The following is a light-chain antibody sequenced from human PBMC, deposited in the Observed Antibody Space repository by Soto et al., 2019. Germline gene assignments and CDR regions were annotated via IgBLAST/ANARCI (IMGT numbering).Light chain of an antibody. CDR1: SSDVGGYNY. Sequence: QSALTQPRSVSGSPGQSVTISCTGTSSDVGGYNYVSWYQQHPGKAPKLMIYDVSKRPSGVPDRFSGSKSGNTASLTISGLQAEDEADYYCCSYARSYTFDVVFGGGTKVTVL. V-gene: IGLV2-11*01. J-gene: IGLJ2*01. CDR2: DVS. CDR3: CSYARSYTFDVV.